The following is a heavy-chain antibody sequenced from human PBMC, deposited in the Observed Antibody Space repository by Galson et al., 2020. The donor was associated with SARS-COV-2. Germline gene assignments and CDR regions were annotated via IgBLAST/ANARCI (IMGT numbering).Heavy chain of an antibody. J-gene: IGHJ3*02. CDR2: ISYDGSNK. Sequence: GGSLRLSCAASGFTFSSYAMHWVRQAPGKGLEWVAVISYDGSNKYYADSVKGRFTISRDNSKNTLYLQMNSLRAEDTAVYYCAREGLLWFGELPSWGDAFDIWGQGTMVTVSS. D-gene: IGHD3-10*01. CDR3: AREGLLWFGELPSWGDAFDI. V-gene: IGHV3-30*04. CDR1: GFTFSSYA.